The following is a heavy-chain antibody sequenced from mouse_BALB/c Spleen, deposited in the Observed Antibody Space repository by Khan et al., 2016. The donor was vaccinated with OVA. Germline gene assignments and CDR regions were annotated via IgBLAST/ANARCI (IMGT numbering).Heavy chain of an antibody. D-gene: IGHD2-2*01. CDR2: IYPYNGGT. J-gene: IGHJ3*01. V-gene: IGHV1S29*02. Sequence: VQLQQSGPELVKPGASVKISCKASGYTFTDYNMHWVKQSHGKSLEWIGYIYPYNGGTGYNQKFKSKASLTVDNSSSTAYMEFRSLTSEDSAVYYCARDGGYDAVAYWGQGTLVTVSA. CDR1: GYTFTDYN. CDR3: ARDGGYDAVAY.